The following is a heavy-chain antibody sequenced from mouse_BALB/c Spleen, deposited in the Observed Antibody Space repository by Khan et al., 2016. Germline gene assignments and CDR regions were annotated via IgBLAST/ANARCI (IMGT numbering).Heavy chain of an antibody. J-gene: IGHJ2*01. D-gene: IGHD2-1*01. Sequence: VQLKESGPSLVKPSQTLSLTCSVSGDSITSGYWNWIRKFPGNKLEYMGYISYSGITYYSPSIKSRISITRETLKNQYFLHLSSVTTEDTATYFCAYYLLYYFDYWGQGPTLTVSS. CDR2: ISYSGIT. V-gene: IGHV3-8*02. CDR1: GDSITSGY. CDR3: AYYLLYYFDY.